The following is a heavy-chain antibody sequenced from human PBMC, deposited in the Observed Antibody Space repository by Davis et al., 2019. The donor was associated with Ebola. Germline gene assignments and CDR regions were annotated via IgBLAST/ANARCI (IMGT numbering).Heavy chain of an antibody. V-gene: IGHV1-24*01. Sequence: ASVKVSCKVSGYTLTELSMHWVRQAPGKGLEWMGGFDPEDGETIYAQKFQGRVTMTEDTSTDTAYMELSSLRSEDTAVYYCATDRRMVRGVIITGYYYYGMDVWGQGTTVTVSS. CDR2: FDPEDGET. D-gene: IGHD3-10*01. J-gene: IGHJ6*02. CDR1: GYTLTELS. CDR3: ATDRRMVRGVIITGYYYYGMDV.